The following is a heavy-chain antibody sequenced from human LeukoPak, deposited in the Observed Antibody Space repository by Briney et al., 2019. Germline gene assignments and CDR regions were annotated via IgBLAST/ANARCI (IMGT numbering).Heavy chain of an antibody. V-gene: IGHV3-23*01. CDR3: AKIHPDPPPYY. CDR2: IGNSGDGT. Sequence: GGSLRLSCAASGFTFSSYAMSWVRQAPGKGLEWVSVIGNSGDGTYYADSVKGRFTISRDNSKSMLYLQMNSLRAEDTAVYYCAKIHPDPPPYYWGQGTLVTASS. CDR1: GFTFSSYA. J-gene: IGHJ4*02.